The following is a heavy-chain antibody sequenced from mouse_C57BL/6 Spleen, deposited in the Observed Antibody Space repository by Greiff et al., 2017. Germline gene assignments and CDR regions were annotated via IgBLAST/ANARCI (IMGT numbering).Heavy chain of an antibody. Sequence: VKLQESGAELVRPGASVTLSCKASGYTFTDYEMHWVKQTPVHGLEWIGAIDPETGGTAYNQKFKGKAILTADKSSSTAYMELRSLTSEDSSVYYCTRRNTTVNLDYWGQGTTLTVSS. CDR2: IDPETGGT. CDR3: TRRNTTVNLDY. CDR1: GYTFTDYE. D-gene: IGHD1-1*01. V-gene: IGHV1-15*01. J-gene: IGHJ2*01.